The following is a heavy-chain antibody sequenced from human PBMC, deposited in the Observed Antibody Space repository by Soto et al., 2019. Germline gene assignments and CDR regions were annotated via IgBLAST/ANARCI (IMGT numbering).Heavy chain of an antibody. CDR1: GFTFSNYG. Sequence: QVQLVESGGGVVQPGTSLRLSCAASGFTFSNYGIHWVRQAPGKGLEWVAVISYDGSNKYYTDSVKGQFTISRDNSQNTVYLQMSSLRVEDTAVYYCAKVNEQRLVRQGFDIWGQGTKVSVSS. V-gene: IGHV3-30*18. J-gene: IGHJ3*02. D-gene: IGHD6-19*01. CDR3: AKVNEQRLVRQGFDI. CDR2: ISYDGSNK.